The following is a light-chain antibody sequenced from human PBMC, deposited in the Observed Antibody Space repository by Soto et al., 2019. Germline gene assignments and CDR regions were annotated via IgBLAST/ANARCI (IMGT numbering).Light chain of an antibody. V-gene: IGLV2-14*01. CDR3: SPFTTSSTWV. J-gene: IGLJ3*02. CDR2: EVS. Sequence: QSALTQPASVSGSPGQSITISCTGASSDVGNCNCVSWYQQHPGKAPKLMIYEVSNRPSGVSDRFSGSKAGNTASLTISGLQAEDEADYYCSPFTTSSTWVFGGGTKLTVL. CDR1: SSDVGNCNC.